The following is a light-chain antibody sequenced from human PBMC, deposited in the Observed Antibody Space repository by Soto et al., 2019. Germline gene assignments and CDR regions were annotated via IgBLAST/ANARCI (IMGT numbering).Light chain of an antibody. V-gene: IGKV1-39*01. CDR3: QQSYSTPRT. CDR2: AAS. J-gene: IGKJ2*01. Sequence: DIQMTQSPSSLSASVGDRVTITCRASQSISSSLNWYQQKPGTAPNLLIYAASSLQSGVPSRFSGSGSGTDFTLTIRSLQPEDFATYYCQQSYSTPRTFGQGTKLEIK. CDR1: QSISSS.